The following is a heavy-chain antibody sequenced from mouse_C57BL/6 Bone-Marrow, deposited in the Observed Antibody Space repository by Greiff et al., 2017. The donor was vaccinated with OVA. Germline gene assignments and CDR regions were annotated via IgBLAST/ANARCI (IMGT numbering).Heavy chain of an antibody. J-gene: IGHJ4*01. V-gene: IGHV1-82*01. Sequence: QVQLQQSGPELVKPGASVKISCKASGYAFSSSWMNWVKQRTGKGLEWIGRIYPGDGDTNYNGKFQGKATLTADKSSNTAYMQLSSLTSEDSAVYFCAREGLRCQYYYAMDYWGQGTTVTVAS. CDR1: GYAFSSSW. CDR2: IYPGDGDT. D-gene: IGHD3-2*02. CDR3: AREGLRCQYYYAMDY.